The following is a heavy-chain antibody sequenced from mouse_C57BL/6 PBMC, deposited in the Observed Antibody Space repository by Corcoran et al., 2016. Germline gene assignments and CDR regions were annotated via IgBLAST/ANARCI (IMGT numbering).Heavy chain of an antibody. Sequence: EVQLQQSGPELVKPGASVKISCKASGYTFTDYYMNWVKQSHGKSLEWIGDINPNNGGTSYNQKFKGKATLTVDKSSSTAYMELRSLTSEDSAVYYCARSYYGNFYAMDYGGQGTSVTVSS. CDR3: ARSYYGNFYAMDY. CDR1: GYTFTDYY. J-gene: IGHJ4*01. V-gene: IGHV1-26*01. D-gene: IGHD2-1*01. CDR2: INPNNGGT.